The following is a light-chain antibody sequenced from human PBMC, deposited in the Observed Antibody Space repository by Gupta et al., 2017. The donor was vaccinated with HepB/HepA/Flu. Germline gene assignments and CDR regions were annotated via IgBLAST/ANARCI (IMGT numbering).Light chain of an antibody. CDR3: LLDYGGARV. V-gene: IGLV7-46*01. Sequence: AVVTPEPSLTVSPGGTVTLTCGSSTGAVTSGHYPYWFQQKPGQAHTLVICNTNNRQSWAPGRFSGSLRGDKAALTLTGAQPEDEDHYYCLLDYGGARVFGGGTMLTVL. J-gene: IGLJ3*02. CDR1: TGAVTSGHY. CDR2: NTN.